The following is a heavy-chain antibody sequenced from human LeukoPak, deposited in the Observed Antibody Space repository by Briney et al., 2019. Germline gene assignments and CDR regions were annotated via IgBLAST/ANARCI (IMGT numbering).Heavy chain of an antibody. CDR1: GGTFSSYA. J-gene: IGHJ5*02. D-gene: IGHD6-13*01. V-gene: IGHV1-69*13. Sequence: GASVKVSCKASGGTFSSYAISWVRQAPGQGLEWMGGIIPIFGTANYAQKFQGRVTITADESTSTAYMELSSLRSEDTAVYYCASSPSSSKNWFDPWGQGALVTVSS. CDR2: IIPIFGTA. CDR3: ASSPSSSKNWFDP.